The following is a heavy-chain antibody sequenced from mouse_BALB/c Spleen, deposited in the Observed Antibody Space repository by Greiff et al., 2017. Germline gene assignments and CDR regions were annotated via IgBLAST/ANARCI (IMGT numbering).Heavy chain of an antibody. Sequence: EVKLVESGGGLVKPGGSLKLSCAASGFTFSSYAMSWVRQTPEKRLEWVATISSGGSYTYYPDSVKGRFTISRDNAKNTLYLQMSSLRSEDTAMYYCARQGGDVFADWGQGTLVTVSA. J-gene: IGHJ3*01. V-gene: IGHV5-9-3*01. CDR2: ISSGGSYT. CDR1: GFTFSSYA. D-gene: IGHD3-3*01. CDR3: ARQGGDVFAD.